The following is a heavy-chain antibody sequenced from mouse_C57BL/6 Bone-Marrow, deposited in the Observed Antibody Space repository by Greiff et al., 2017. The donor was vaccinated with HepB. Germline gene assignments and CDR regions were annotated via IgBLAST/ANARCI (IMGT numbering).Heavy chain of an antibody. V-gene: IGHV3-8*01. Sequence: DVQLQESGPGLAKPSQTLSLTCSVTGYSITSDYWNWIRKFPGNKLEYMGYISYSGSTYYNPSLKSRISITRDTSKNQYYLQLNSVTTEDTATYYCARSYYGSSPYWYFDVWGTGTTVTVSS. D-gene: IGHD1-1*01. J-gene: IGHJ1*03. CDR2: ISYSGST. CDR3: ARSYYGSSPYWYFDV. CDR1: GYSITSDY.